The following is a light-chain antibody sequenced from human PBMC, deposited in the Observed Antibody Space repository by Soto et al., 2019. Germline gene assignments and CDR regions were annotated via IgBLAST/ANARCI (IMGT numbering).Light chain of an antibody. Sequence: QSVLTQPPSASGTPGQRVTISCSGRSSNIGSNTVSWYQQLPGTAPKLLIYSNNQRLSGVPDRFSGSKSGTSASLVISGLQSEDEGDYYCAAWDDSLNGPLFGGGTKVTVL. CDR2: SNN. CDR3: AAWDDSLNGPL. CDR1: SSNIGSNT. V-gene: IGLV1-44*01. J-gene: IGLJ3*02.